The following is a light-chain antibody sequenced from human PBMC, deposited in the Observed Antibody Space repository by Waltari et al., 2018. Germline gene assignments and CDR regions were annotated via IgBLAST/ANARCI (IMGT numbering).Light chain of an antibody. CDR1: NIERKS. J-gene: IGLJ3*02. CDR2: DDS. CDR3: QVWDGGRVV. Sequence: SYVLTQPPSESVAPGQEATITCGGNNIERKSVNWYLQKPGQAPVLVVCDDSDRAAGIPERFAGSKSGDTATLTISRVEAGDEADYSCQVWDGGRVVFGGGTKLTVL. V-gene: IGLV3-21*02.